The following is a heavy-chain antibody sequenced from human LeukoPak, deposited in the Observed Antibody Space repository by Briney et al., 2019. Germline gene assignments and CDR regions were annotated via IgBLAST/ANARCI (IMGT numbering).Heavy chain of an antibody. CDR3: ARGFANNGNY. CDR1: GFTFSDYY. J-gene: IGHJ4*02. Sequence: GGSLRLSCAASGFTFSDYYMSWIRQAPGKGLEWVSYISSSSSYTNYADSVKGRFTISRDNAKNSLYLQMNSPRAEGTAVYYCARGFANNGNYWGQGTLVTVSS. V-gene: IGHV3-11*06. CDR2: ISSSSSYT. D-gene: IGHD1-14*01.